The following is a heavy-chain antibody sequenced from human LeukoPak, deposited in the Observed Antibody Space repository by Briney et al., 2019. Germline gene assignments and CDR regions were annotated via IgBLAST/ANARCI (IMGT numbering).Heavy chain of an antibody. J-gene: IGHJ4*02. Sequence: PSETLSLTRTVSGVSISSSSYYWGWIRQPPGKGLEWIGSIYYSGSTYYNPSLKSRVTISVDTSKNQFSLKLSSVTAAGTAVYYCARQGLGYNLNIDDYWGQGTLVTVSS. CDR3: ARQGLGYNLNIDDY. CDR2: IYYSGST. V-gene: IGHV4-39*01. CDR1: GVSISSSSYY. D-gene: IGHD5-24*01.